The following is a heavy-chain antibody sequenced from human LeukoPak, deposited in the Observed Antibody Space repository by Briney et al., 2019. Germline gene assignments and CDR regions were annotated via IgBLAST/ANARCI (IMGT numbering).Heavy chain of an antibody. CDR2: ISYSGNT. D-gene: IGHD5-24*01. CDR3: ARAGGYNSPFGY. V-gene: IGHV4-59*01. Sequence: PSETLSLTCTVSGGSISSYYWSWIRQPPGKGLEWIGYISYSGNTNYNPSLQSRVTISVDTSNNQFSLRLTSVTAADTAVYYCARAGGYNSPFGYWGQGTLVTVSS. J-gene: IGHJ4*02. CDR1: GGSISSYY.